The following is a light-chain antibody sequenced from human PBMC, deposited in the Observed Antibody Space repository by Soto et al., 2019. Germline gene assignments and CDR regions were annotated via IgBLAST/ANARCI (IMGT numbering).Light chain of an antibody. J-gene: IGKJ3*01. V-gene: IGKV1-12*01. Sequence: DIQMTQSPSSVSASVGDRVTITCRASQGISSWLAWYQQKPGKAPKILIYTASSWQRGVPSRYSDNRSWTEFTLTISSLQPEDFATYYCQQANSFPFTFGPGTKVDIK. CDR2: TAS. CDR3: QQANSFPFT. CDR1: QGISSW.